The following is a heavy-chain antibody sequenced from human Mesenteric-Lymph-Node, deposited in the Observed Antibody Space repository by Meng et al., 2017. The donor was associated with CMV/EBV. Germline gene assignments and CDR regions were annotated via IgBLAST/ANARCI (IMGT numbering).Heavy chain of an antibody. D-gene: IGHD3-9*01. V-gene: IGHV4-34*01. CDR1: GGSCSGYY. J-gene: IGHJ4*02. CDR3: ARGSSYDILTGYFDY. CDR2: INHSGST. Sequence: QVQLHQWGAGLLKPSETLSVTCAVDGGSCSGYYWNWIRQSPEKGLEWIGEINHSGSTTYNPSFTSRIIISVDTSTNQISLNMSSVTAADTAVYYCARGSSYDILTGYFDYWGQGALVTVSS.